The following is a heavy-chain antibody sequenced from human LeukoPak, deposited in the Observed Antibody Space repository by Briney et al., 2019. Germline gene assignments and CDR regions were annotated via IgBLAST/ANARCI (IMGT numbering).Heavy chain of an antibody. V-gene: IGHV4-59*08. J-gene: IGHJ3*02. Sequence: PSETLSLTCTVSGGSITNYYWSWMRQPPGKGLEWIGYIHYSGSTNYNPSLKSRVTISLDTSKNQFSLRLTSVTAADTAVYYCARLLDYGGNSVAFDIWGQGTMVTVSS. CDR2: IHYSGST. CDR1: GGSITNYY. D-gene: IGHD4-23*01. CDR3: ARLLDYGGNSVAFDI.